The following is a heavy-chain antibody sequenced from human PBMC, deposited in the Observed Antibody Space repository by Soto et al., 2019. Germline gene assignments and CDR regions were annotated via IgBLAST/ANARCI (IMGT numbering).Heavy chain of an antibody. V-gene: IGHV1-69*01. CDR2: IIPIFGTA. J-gene: IGHJ3*02. CDR3: ASGGNSYHDAFDI. CDR1: GGTFSSYA. D-gene: IGHD2-21*02. Sequence: QVQLVQSGAEVKKPGSSVKVSCKASGGTFSSYAISWVRQAPGQGLEWMGGIIPIFGTANYAQKFQGRVTITPDESTSTAYMELSSLRSEDTAGYYGASGGNSYHDAFDIWGQGTMVTVSS.